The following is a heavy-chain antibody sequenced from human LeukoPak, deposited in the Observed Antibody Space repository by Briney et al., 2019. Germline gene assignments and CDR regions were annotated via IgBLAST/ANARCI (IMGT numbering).Heavy chain of an antibody. CDR1: EYTLTTYY. Sequence: APVKASCKASEYTLTTYYMHSVHQAPGQRLKGMGIFTPTTSDTTYAEKFQGRLTMTRDMSTSTAYMELSSMTSENTAVFYCARYGFSAIWQGGWHAFDIWGQRTAVTASS. CDR3: ARYGFSAIWQGGWHAFDI. D-gene: IGHD2-15*01. J-gene: IGHJ3*02. V-gene: IGHV1-46*01. CDR2: FTPTTSDT.